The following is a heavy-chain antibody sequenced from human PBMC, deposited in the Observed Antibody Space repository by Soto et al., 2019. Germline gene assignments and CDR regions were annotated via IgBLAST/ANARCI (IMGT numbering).Heavy chain of an antibody. J-gene: IGHJ4*02. CDR1: GFIFSSYA. CDR2: ISYDGTNK. Sequence: QVQLMESGGGVVQPGRSLRLSCAASGFIFSSYAMHWVRQSPGKGLERVAVISYDGTNKYYSDSVKGRFTISRDNSKNTLYLQMNTLRIEDTAVYHCAKWSGSGSFYNTPFASWGQGTLVSVSS. V-gene: IGHV3-30*18. CDR3: AKWSGSGSFYNTPFAS. D-gene: IGHD3-10*01.